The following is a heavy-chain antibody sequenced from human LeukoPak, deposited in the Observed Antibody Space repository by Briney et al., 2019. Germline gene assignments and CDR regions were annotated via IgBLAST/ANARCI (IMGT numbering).Heavy chain of an antibody. CDR3: AREMMYAVTATRPGYYYYGMDV. D-gene: IGHD5-18*01. CDR2: ISGSGGST. V-gene: IGHV3-23*01. CDR1: GFTFSSYA. J-gene: IGHJ6*02. Sequence: PGGSLRLSCAASGFTFSSYAMSWVRQAPGKGLEWVSAISGSGGSTYYADSVKGRFTISRDNAKNSLYLQMNSLRAEDTAVYYCAREMMYAVTATRPGYYYYGMDVWGQGTTVTVSS.